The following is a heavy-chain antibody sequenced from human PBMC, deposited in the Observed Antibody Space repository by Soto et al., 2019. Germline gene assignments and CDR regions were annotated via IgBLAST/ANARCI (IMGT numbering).Heavy chain of an antibody. Sequence: QAQLVESGGGVVQPGRSLRLSCAASGFTFSSYGMHWVRQAPGKGLEWVAVISYDGSNKYYADSVKGRFTISRDNSKNTLYLQMNSLRAEDTAVYYCAKERVVVTATPDFDYWGQGTLVTVSS. J-gene: IGHJ4*02. D-gene: IGHD2-21*02. CDR1: GFTFSSYG. V-gene: IGHV3-30*18. CDR3: AKERVVVTATPDFDY. CDR2: ISYDGSNK.